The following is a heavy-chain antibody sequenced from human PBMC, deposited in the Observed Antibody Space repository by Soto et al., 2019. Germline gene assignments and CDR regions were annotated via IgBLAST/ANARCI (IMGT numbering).Heavy chain of an antibody. D-gene: IGHD1-26*01. CDR3: AREFGSYPYYFDY. CDR2: IYHSGSP. CDR1: GGSVSSGVYY. V-gene: IGHV4-61*08. Sequence: SETLSLTCTVSGGSVSSGVYYWGWIRQPPGKGLEWIGYIYHSGSPNYNPSLKSRVTISVDTSKNQFSLKLSPVTAADTAVYYCAREFGSYPYYFDYWGQGTLVTVSS. J-gene: IGHJ4*02.